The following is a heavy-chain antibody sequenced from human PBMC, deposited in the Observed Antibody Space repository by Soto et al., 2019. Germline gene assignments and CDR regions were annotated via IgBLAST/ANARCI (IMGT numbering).Heavy chain of an antibody. CDR1: GGSFSGYY. CDR3: ARAYCGGDCYRHWFDP. J-gene: IGHJ5*02. CDR2: INHSGST. D-gene: IGHD2-21*02. Sequence: SETLSLTCAVYGGSFSGYYWSWIRQPPGKGLEWIGEINHSGSTNYNPSLKSRVTISVETSKNQFSLKLSSVTAADTAVYYCARAYCGGDCYRHWFDPWGQGTLVTVSS. V-gene: IGHV4-34*01.